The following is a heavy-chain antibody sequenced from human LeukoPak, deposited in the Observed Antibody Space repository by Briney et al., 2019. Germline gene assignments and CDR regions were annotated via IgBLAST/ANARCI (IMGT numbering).Heavy chain of an antibody. CDR3: AREDHFTRSIGDWFDP. V-gene: IGHV4-4*07. D-gene: IGHD2-2*01. J-gene: IGHJ5*02. Sequence: SETLSLTCNVSGGSISRYHWNWIRQPAGKGLEWIGRIHSSGSTNYNPSLKSRVTMSVDTSKNQFSLKLNSMTAADTAVYYCAREDHFTRSIGDWFDPWGQGTLVTVSS. CDR1: GGSISRYH. CDR2: IHSSGST.